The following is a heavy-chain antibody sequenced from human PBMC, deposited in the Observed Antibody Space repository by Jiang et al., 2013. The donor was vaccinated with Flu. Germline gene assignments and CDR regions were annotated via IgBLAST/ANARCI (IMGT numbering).Heavy chain of an antibody. Sequence: CGAEVKKPGSSVKVSCKASGGTFSSYAISWVRQAPGQGLEWMGGIIPIFGTANYAQKFQGRVTITADESTSTAYMELSSLRSEDTAVYYCARDRTEYYYDSKTFDIWGQGTMVTVS. CDR3: ARDRTEYYYDSKTFDI. V-gene: IGHV1-69*01. CDR1: GGTFSSYA. CDR2: IIPIFGTA. J-gene: IGHJ3*02. D-gene: IGHD3-22*01.